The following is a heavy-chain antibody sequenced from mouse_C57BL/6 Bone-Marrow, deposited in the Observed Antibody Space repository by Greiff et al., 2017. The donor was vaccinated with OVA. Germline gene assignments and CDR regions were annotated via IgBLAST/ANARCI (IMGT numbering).Heavy chain of an antibody. CDR2: IDPSDSYT. D-gene: IGHD6-1*01. CDR1: GYTFTSYW. J-gene: IGHJ2*01. CDR3: ARSPLYY. Sequence: VQLQQPGAELVKPGASVKLSCKASGYTFTSYWMQWVKQRPGQGLEWIGEIDPSDSYTNYNQKFKGKATLTVDTSSSTAYMQLSSLTSEDSAVYYCARSPLYYWGQGTTLTVSS. V-gene: IGHV1-50*01.